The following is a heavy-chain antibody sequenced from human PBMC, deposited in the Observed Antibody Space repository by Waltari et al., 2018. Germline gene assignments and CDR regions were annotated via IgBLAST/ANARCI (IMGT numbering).Heavy chain of an antibody. V-gene: IGHV4-34*02. D-gene: IGHD5-12*01. Sequence: QVHLQQWGAGLLKPSETLSLTCDIQGGSLSGYYWSWIRQSPGKGLEGIGEINHGAGTNDSQSLRSRVTISREKSKNQFSLRLTSGTAADTAVYYCARWRGEGSNYIYYFYGLDVWGQGTTVAVSS. J-gene: IGHJ6*02. CDR2: INHGAGT. CDR1: GGSLSGYY. CDR3: ARWRGEGSNYIYYFYGLDV.